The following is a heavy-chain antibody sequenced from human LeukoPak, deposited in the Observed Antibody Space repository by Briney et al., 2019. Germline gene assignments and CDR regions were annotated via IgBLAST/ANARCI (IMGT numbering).Heavy chain of an antibody. CDR1: GFTFNDYW. D-gene: IGHD3-16*01. CDR2: IKEDGTEK. Sequence: PGGSLRLSCVCSGFTFNDYWMSCVRQAPGKGLEWVGFIKEDGTEKHYVDSVRGRFTISRGNAKNALYLQLNSLRAEDTALYYCTRGITSDWGQGTLVTVSS. V-gene: IGHV3-7*01. J-gene: IGHJ4*02. CDR3: TRGITSD.